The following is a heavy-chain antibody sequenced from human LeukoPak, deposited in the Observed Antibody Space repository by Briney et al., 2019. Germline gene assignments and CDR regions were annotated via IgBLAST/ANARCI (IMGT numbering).Heavy chain of an antibody. Sequence: PSETLSLTCAVSGGSISSSNWWSWVRQPPGKGLEWVSAISGSGGSTYYADSVKGRFTISRDNSKNTLYLQMNSLRAEDTAVYYCAADSGYYSSFDYWGQGTLVTVSS. J-gene: IGHJ4*02. CDR1: GGSISSSN. CDR2: ISGSGGST. V-gene: IGHV3-23*01. D-gene: IGHD3-22*01. CDR3: AADSGYYSSFDY.